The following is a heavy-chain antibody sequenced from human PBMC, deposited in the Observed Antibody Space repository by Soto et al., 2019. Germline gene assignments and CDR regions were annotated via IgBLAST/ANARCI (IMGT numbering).Heavy chain of an antibody. J-gene: IGHJ6*02. Sequence: PGGSLRLSCAASGFTFDDYAMHWVRQAPGKGLEWVSGISWNSGSIGYADSVKGRFTISRDNAKNSLYLQMNSLRAEDTALYYCWGVPAAASYYYYGVDVWGQGTTVTVSS. CDR2: ISWNSGSI. V-gene: IGHV3-9*01. D-gene: IGHD2-2*01. CDR1: GFTFDDYA. CDR3: WGVPAAASYYYYGVDV.